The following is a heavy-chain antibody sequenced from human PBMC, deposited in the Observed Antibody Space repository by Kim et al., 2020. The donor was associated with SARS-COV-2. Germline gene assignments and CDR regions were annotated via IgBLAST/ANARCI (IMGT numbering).Heavy chain of an antibody. CDR1: GLSFSDHD. CDR3: ATLTSWYVWDSHITY. J-gene: IGHJ4*02. D-gene: IGHD6-13*01. Sequence: GGSLRLSCVVSGLSFSDHDMNWVRQAPGKGLEWVAYFSRDGKTIYYADSVKGRFTISRDNYKRSVHLQMNGLRDGDTAVYYCATLTSWYVWDSHITYWGQGAQVTVSS. V-gene: IGHV3-48*03. CDR2: FSRDGKTI.